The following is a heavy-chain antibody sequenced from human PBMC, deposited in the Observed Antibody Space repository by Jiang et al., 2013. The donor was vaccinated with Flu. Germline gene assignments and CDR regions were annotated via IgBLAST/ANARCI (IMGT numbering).Heavy chain of an antibody. J-gene: IGHJ5*02. CDR2: IYPGGSRT. Sequence: GAEVKKPGESLKISCKGSGYSFTAYWIGWVRQMPEKGLEWVGIIYPGGSRTIYNPSFQGQVTISVDKSISTAYLQWSSLKASDTAMYYCTMAADGTFWFDPWGQGTLVTVSS. V-gene: IGHV5-51*01. D-gene: IGHD6-13*01. CDR1: GYSFTAYW. CDR3: TMAADGTFWFDP.